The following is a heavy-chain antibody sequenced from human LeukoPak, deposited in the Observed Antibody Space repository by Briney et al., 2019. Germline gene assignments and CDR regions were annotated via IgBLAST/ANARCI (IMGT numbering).Heavy chain of an antibody. CDR2: IIPIFGTA. D-gene: IGHD3-3*01. Sequence: SVKVSCKASGGTFSSYAISWVRQAPGQGLEWMGGIIPIFGTANYAQKFQGRVTITADKSTSTAYMELNSLRAEDTAVYYCVWMSPPAGWGQGTLVTVSS. V-gene: IGHV1-69*06. CDR1: GGTFSSYA. J-gene: IGHJ4*02. CDR3: VWMSPPAG.